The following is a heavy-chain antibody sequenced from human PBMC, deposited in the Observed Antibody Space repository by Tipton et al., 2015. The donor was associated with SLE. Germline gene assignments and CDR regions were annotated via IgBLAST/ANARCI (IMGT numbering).Heavy chain of an antibody. V-gene: IGHV4-4*07. D-gene: IGHD4-17*01. CDR3: ASLEYGDYVGYFVP. CDR2: IYTSGAT. CDR1: GVSISSSS. J-gene: IGHJ5*02. Sequence: TLSLTCNVSGVSISSSSWSWVRQPAGKGLEWIGRIYTSGATDDNPSLKSRVTMSVDMSKNQFSLKLSSVTAADTAVYYCASLEYGDYVGYFVPWGHGALVTVSS.